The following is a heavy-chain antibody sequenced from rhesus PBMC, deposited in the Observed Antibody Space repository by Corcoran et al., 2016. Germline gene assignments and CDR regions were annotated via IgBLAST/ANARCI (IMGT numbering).Heavy chain of an antibody. CDR2: INGNGGST. J-gene: IGHJ4*01. CDR3: ARGGSWRFDY. D-gene: IGHD6-25*01. CDR1: GASISNNW. V-gene: IGHV4-80*01. Sequence: QVQLQESGPGLVKPSETLSLTCTVSGASISNNWWSWIRQPPGKGLEWIGDINGNGGSTNSNPSLKSRVTISKDASKNQFSLRLSSVTAADTDVYYCARGGSWRFDYWGQGVLVIVSS.